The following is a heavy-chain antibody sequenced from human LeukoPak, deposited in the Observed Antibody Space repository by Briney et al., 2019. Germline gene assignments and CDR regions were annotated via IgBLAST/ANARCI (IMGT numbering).Heavy chain of an antibody. CDR1: GYTFTGYY. CDR3: ARETEYSSSSDSYYFDY. Sequence: ASVKVSCKASGYTFTGYYMHWVRQAPGQGLEWMGWINPSSGGTNYAQKFQGRVTMTRDTSISTAYMELSRLRSDDTAVYYCARETEYSSSSDSYYFDYWGQGTLVTVSS. J-gene: IGHJ4*02. D-gene: IGHD6-6*01. V-gene: IGHV1-2*02. CDR2: INPSSGGT.